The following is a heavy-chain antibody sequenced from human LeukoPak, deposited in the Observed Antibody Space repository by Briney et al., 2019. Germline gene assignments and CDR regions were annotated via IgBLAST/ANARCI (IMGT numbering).Heavy chain of an antibody. CDR3: AGGRGYNYGCDY. CDR1: GGSFSGYY. D-gene: IGHD5-18*01. Sequence: PSETLSLTCAVYGGSFSGYYWSWMRQPPGKGREWIGYIDYSGSSNYNPSLKSRVTISVDTSKNQFSLKLSSVTAADTAIYYCAGGRGYNYGCDYWGQGTLVTVSS. J-gene: IGHJ4*02. CDR2: IDYSGSS. V-gene: IGHV4-59*01.